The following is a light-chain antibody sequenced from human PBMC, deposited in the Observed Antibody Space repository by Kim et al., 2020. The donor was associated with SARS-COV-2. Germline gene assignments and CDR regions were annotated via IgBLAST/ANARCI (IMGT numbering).Light chain of an antibody. CDR3: QQYNSYPWT. Sequence: DIHMTQSPSSLSASVGDRVTITCRASQDISTYLTWYQQKPGKAPKLLMYKASSLESGVPSRFTGSGSETDFTLTVSRLQPEDFATYYCQQYNSYPWTFGQGTKVDIK. CDR1: QDISTY. CDR2: KAS. J-gene: IGKJ1*01. V-gene: IGKV1-5*03.